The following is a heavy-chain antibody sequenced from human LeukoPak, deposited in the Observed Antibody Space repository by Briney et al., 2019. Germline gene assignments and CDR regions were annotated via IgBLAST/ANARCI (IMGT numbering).Heavy chain of an antibody. J-gene: IGHJ4*02. Sequence: ASVKVSCKASGYTFTSYGISWVRQAPGQGLEWMGWISAYNDNTNYAQKLQGRVTMTTDTSTSTAYMELRSLRSDDTAVYYCASQPYYYGSGGGRFDYWGQGTLVTVSS. V-gene: IGHV1-18*04. CDR3: ASQPYYYGSGGGRFDY. CDR1: GYTFTSYG. D-gene: IGHD3-10*01. CDR2: ISAYNDNT.